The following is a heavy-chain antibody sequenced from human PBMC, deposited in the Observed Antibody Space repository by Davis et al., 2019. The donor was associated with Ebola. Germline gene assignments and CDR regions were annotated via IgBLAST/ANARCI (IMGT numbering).Heavy chain of an antibody. V-gene: IGHV4-31*03. D-gene: IGHD5-12*01. CDR3: ARDPRGYSGYDRLSWRSRSDAFDI. Sequence: PSETLSLTCTVSGGSISSGGYYWSWIRQHPGKGLEWIGYIYYSGSTYYNPSLKSRVTISVDTSKNQFSLKLSSVTAADTAVYYCARDPRGYSGYDRLSWRSRSDAFDIWGQGTMVTVSS. CDR2: IYYSGST. J-gene: IGHJ3*02. CDR1: GGSISSGGYY.